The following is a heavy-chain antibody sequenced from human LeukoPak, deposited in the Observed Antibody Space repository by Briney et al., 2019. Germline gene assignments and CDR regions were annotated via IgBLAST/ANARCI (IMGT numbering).Heavy chain of an antibody. CDR2: ISTDVSNT. CDR3: AKDLGIAPGSMDV. D-gene: IGHD6-25*01. J-gene: IGHJ6*02. CDR1: GFTFSDYW. V-gene: IGHV3-74*01. Sequence: GGSLRLSCAASGFTFSDYWMYWVRQAPGKGLVCVSRISTDVSNTRYADSVKGRFTISRDNSKNTLYLQMNSLRAEDTAVYYCAKDLGIAPGSMDVWGQGTTVTVSS.